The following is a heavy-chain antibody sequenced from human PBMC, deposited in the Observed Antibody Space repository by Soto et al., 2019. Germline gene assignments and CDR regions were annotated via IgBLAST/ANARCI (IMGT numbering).Heavy chain of an antibody. CDR2: VNTNTGGT. D-gene: IGHD4-17*01. CDR3: ATKQYHGDYDLDY. CDR1: GYTFDSYF. Sequence: ASVKVSCKASGYTFDSYFIHWVRQAPGQGLYWMGWVNTNTGGTHYPEKFQGRVTMTRDTSVSAASMELSGLTSDDTAVYYCATKQYHGDYDLDYWGQGTLVTVSS. J-gene: IGHJ4*02. V-gene: IGHV1-2*02.